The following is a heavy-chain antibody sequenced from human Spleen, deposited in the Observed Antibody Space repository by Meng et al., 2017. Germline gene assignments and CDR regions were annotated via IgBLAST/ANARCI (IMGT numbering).Heavy chain of an antibody. J-gene: IGHJ4*02. CDR3: VKHSSDWSLDS. CDR2: IHPSGHP. CDR1: GYTYTDYQ. V-gene: IGHV1-18*01. Sequence: QVRRVRSGAELKKPGASVKVSCKASGYTYTDYQTDWVRQAPGQGLEWMGWIHPSGHPTYAQKFQGRVTMTIDTSTTTASMELRSLRSDDSALYYCVKHSSDWSLDSWGQGTLVTVSS. D-gene: IGHD6-19*01.